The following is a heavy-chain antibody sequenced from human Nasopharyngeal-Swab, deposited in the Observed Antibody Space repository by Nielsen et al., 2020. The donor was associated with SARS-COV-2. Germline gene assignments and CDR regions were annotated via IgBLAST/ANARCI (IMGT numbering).Heavy chain of an antibody. V-gene: IGHV4-59*01. CDR2: IYYTGST. J-gene: IGHJ4*02. D-gene: IGHD2-8*01. CDR3: GRMVYADY. CDR1: GDSISRYS. Sequence: AETLSLTCTVSGDSISRYSWSWFPQPPGKGLEWIGYIYYTGSTNYNPSLRSAVTISIHTSKKPFSLELTSLTAPDTVVDEGGRMVYADYWGQGILVTVSS.